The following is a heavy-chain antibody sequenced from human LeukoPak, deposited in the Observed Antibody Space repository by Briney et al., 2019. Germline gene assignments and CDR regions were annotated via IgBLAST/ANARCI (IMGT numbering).Heavy chain of an antibody. CDR1: GFTFSSYA. D-gene: IGHD2-15*01. V-gene: IGHV3-23*01. J-gene: IGHJ4*02. CDR3: AIIVVVVAATGQPFDY. Sequence: GGSLRLSCAASGFTFSSYAMSWVRQAPGKGLEWVSAISGSGGSTYYADSVKGRFTISRDNSKNTLYLQMNSLRAEDTAVYYCAIIVVVVAATGQPFDYWGQGTLVTVSS. CDR2: ISGSGGST.